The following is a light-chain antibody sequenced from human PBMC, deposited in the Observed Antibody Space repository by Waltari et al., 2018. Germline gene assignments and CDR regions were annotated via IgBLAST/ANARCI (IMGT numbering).Light chain of an antibody. CDR2: GAS. CDR1: QSISSN. J-gene: IGKJ1*01. CDR3: QQYKNWPLT. Sequence: EIVMTHSPATLSVSPGERANLSCRASQSISSNLAWYQQKAGQAPRLLIFGASTRATGIPARFSGSGSGTEFTLTISSLQSEDFAVYYCQQYKNWPLTFGQGTKVEIK. V-gene: IGKV3-15*01.